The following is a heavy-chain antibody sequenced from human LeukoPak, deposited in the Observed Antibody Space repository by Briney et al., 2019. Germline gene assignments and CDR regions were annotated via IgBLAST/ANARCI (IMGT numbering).Heavy chain of an antibody. V-gene: IGHV3-21*01. CDR3: AKGFNSWIQLWSFDY. Sequence: GGSLRLSCAASGFTFSSYSMNWVRQAPGKGLEWVSSISSSSSYIYYADSVKGRFTISRDNAKNSLYLQMNSLRAEDTAVYYCAKGFNSWIQLWSFDYWGQGTLVTVSS. CDR2: ISSSSSYI. CDR1: GFTFSSYS. D-gene: IGHD5-18*01. J-gene: IGHJ4*02.